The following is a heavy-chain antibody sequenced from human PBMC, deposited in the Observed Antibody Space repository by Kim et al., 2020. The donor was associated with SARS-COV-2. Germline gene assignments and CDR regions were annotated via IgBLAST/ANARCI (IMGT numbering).Heavy chain of an antibody. CDR3: ARGLGLGTRRITMVRGVDPRFGTQYNWFDP. V-gene: IGHV4-34*01. D-gene: IGHD3-10*01. CDR1: GGSFSGYY. Sequence: SETLSLTCAVYGGSFSGYYWSWIRQPPGKGLEWIGEINHSGSTNYNPSLKSRVTISVDTSKNQFSLKLSSVTAADTAVYYCARGLGLGTRRITMVRGVDPRFGTQYNWFDPWGQGTLVTVSS. J-gene: IGHJ5*02. CDR2: INHSGST.